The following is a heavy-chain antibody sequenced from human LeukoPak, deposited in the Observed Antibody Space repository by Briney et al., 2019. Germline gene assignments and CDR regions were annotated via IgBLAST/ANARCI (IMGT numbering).Heavy chain of an antibody. CDR1: RFTFSSYS. CDR3: AKDQGDIVLMVYAPHPTFDY. Sequence: GGSLRLSCAASRFTFSSYSMNWVRQAPGKGLEWVSYISSSSSTIYYADSVEGRFTLSRDNSKNTLYLQMNSLRAEDTAVYYCAKDQGDIVLMVYAPHPTFDYWGRGTLVTVSS. V-gene: IGHV3-48*01. D-gene: IGHD2-8*01. J-gene: IGHJ4*02. CDR2: ISSSSSTI.